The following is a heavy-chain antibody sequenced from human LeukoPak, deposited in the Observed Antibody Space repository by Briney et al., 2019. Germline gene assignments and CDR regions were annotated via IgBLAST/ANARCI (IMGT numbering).Heavy chain of an antibody. J-gene: IGHJ4*02. V-gene: IGHV4-39*07. CDR1: GGSLSSSSYY. CDR2: IYYSGST. Sequence: PSETLSLTCTVSGGSLSSSSYYWGWIRQPPGTGLEWVGSIYYSGSTYYNPSLKSRVTISVDTSKNQFSLKLSSVTAADTAVYYCARGRIEYSSSSGHGDRSGFDYWGQGTLVTVSS. CDR3: ARGRIEYSSSSGHGDRSGFDY. D-gene: IGHD6-6*01.